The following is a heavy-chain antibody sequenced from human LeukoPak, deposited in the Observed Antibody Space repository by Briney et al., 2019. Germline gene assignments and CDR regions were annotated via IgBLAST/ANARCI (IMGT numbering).Heavy chain of an antibody. J-gene: IGHJ3*02. D-gene: IGHD4-17*01. V-gene: IGHV3-23*01. CDR2: ISGSGGST. CDR3: AKDLSYGDDENDFNVFDI. CDR1: GFTFSSYA. Sequence: GGSLRLSCAASGFTFSSYAMSWVRQAPGKGLEWVSAISGSGGSTYYADSVKGRFTISRDNSKNTLYLQMNSLRAEDTAVYYCAKDLSYGDDENDFNVFDIWGQGTMVTVSS.